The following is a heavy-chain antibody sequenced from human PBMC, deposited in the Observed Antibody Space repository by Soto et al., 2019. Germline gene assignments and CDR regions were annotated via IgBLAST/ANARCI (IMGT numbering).Heavy chain of an antibody. CDR1: GYTFTSYD. Sequence: ASVKVSCKASGYTFTSYDINWVRQATGQGLEWMGWMNPNSGNTGYAQKFQGRVTMTMNTSISTAYMELSSLRSEDTAVYYCATDLFPDYADAWVTFRPADYWGQGTQVTVSS. D-gene: IGHD3-16*02. J-gene: IGHJ4*02. V-gene: IGHV1-8*01. CDR2: MNPNSGNT. CDR3: ATDLFPDYADAWVTFRPADY.